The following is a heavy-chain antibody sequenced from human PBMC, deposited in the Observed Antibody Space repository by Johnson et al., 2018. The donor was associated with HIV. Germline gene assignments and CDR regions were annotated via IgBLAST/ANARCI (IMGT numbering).Heavy chain of an antibody. CDR2: ISSSGSTI. J-gene: IGHJ3*01. CDR1: GFTFSSYA. CDR3: ARWEVWADGFEG. Sequence: EVQLVESGGGVVQPGRSLRLSCAASGFTFSSYAMHWVRQAPGKGLEFVSYISSSGSTIYYADSVKGRFTISRDNAQNSLYLQLNSLRAEDTAVYYCARWEVWADGFEGGGRGTLVTSSS. V-gene: IGHV3-48*03. D-gene: IGHD3-16*01.